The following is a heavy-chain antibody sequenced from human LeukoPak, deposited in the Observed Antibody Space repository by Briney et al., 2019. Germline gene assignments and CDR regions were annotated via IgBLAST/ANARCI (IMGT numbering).Heavy chain of an antibody. D-gene: IGHD5-24*01. CDR2: INEDGSEI. J-gene: IGHJ4*02. CDR3: ARDKGWQQFDY. Sequence: GGSLRLSCAASGFTFSTSWMTWVRQAPGKGLERVANINEDGSEIYYVDSVKGRFTISRDNAKNSPYLQMNSLRADDTAVFYCARDKGWQQFDYWGQGTLVTVSP. V-gene: IGHV3-7*01. CDR1: GFTFSTSW.